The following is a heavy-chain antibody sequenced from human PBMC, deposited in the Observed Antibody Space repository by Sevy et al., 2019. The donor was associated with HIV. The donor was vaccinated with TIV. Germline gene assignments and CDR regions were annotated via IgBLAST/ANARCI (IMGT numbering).Heavy chain of an antibody. V-gene: IGHV3-23*01. J-gene: IGHJ3*02. CDR2: ISGSGGST. D-gene: IGHD3-22*01. Sequence: GGSLRLSCAASGFTFRTYAMNWVRQAPWKGLEWVSGISGSGGSTYYADSVKGRFTISRDNSKNTLYLQMNSLRAEDTAVYYCAKDYYDSSGYYPMDAFDIWGQGTMVTVSS. CDR1: GFTFRTYA. CDR3: AKDYYDSSGYYPMDAFDI.